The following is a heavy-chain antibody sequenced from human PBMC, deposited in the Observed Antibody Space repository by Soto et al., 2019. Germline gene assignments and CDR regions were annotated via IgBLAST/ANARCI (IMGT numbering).Heavy chain of an antibody. D-gene: IGHD3-22*01. V-gene: IGHV4-31*03. Sequence: PSETLSLTCSVSGGSVSSNIYYWTWIRQHPGKGPEWIGHIYYSGSTYYNPSLKSRVTISLDMSKNQFSLKLTSVSAADTAVYYCARRYDYDSGGYLFDYWGQGTLVTVSS. CDR2: IYYSGST. CDR1: GGSVSSNIYY. J-gene: IGHJ4*02. CDR3: ARRYDYDSGGYLFDY.